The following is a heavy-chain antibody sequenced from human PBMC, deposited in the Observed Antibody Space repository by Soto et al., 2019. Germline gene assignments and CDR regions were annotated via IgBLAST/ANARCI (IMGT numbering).Heavy chain of an antibody. CDR2: VYYSGST. V-gene: IGHV4-59*01. D-gene: IGHD2-2*01. CDR1: GASISSDS. CDR3: GRLFCTTVSCYVNM. Sequence: SETLSLTCSVSGASISSDSWIWIRQPPGKGLQWIGYVYYSGSTNYDPSLKSRVTIAVDTSKNQLSLNLTSVTAADTAVYYCGRLFCTTVSCYVNMWGRGTLVTVSS. J-gene: IGHJ4*02.